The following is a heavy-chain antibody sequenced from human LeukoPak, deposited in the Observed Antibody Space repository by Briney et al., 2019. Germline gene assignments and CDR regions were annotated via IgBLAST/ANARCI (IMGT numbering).Heavy chain of an antibody. CDR3: AKHPQWLGGTYFDY. V-gene: IGHV3-23*01. CDR2: ISGSGSNT. D-gene: IGHD3-22*01. Sequence: PGWSLTLSCVASGFIYSNHAMSWVRHAPGREGEGVSGISGSGSNTYYADSVKGRLAVSRDDSKNTLYLQINSLRAEDTGVYYCAKHPQWLGGTYFDYWGQGTLVTVSS. CDR1: GFIYSNHA. J-gene: IGHJ4*02.